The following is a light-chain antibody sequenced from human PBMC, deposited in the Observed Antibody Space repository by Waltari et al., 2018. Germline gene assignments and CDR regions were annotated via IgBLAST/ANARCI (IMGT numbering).Light chain of an antibody. CDR1: SLRGYY. Sequence: SSELTRDPAVSVALGQTVTITCQGDSLRGYYASWYQQKPGQAPLLVIYGKTKRPSGIPDRFSGPSSGKTASLTITGAQAEDEADYYCYSRDNSGDHLRVFGTGTKVTVL. CDR3: YSRDNSGDHLRV. J-gene: IGLJ1*01. CDR2: GKT. V-gene: IGLV3-19*01.